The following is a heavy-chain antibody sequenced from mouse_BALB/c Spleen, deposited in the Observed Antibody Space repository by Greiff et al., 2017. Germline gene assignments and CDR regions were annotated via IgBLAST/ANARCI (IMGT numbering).Heavy chain of an antibody. CDR3: ARGGDYDDPPFDY. Sequence: QVQLQQSGAELMKPGASVKISCKATGYTFSSYWIEWVKQRPGHGLEWIGEILPGSGSTNYNEKFKGKATFTADTSSNTAYMQLSSLTSEDSAVYYCARGGDYDDPPFDYWGQGTTLTVSS. J-gene: IGHJ2*01. CDR2: ILPGSGST. D-gene: IGHD2-4*01. CDR1: GYTFSSYW. V-gene: IGHV1-9*01.